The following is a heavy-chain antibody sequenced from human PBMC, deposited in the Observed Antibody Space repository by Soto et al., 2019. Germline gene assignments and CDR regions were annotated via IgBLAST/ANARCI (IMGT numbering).Heavy chain of an antibody. J-gene: IGHJ3*01. CDR1: GFTFSDYY. Sequence: GGSLRLSCAASGFTFSDYYIRGDGGRPLHADSVEGRFTISRDNVKNSLFLQMNNLRVEDTAVYYCAKRATGLAFDLWGQGTMVTVSS. CDR3: AKRATGLAFDL. V-gene: IGHV3-11*06.